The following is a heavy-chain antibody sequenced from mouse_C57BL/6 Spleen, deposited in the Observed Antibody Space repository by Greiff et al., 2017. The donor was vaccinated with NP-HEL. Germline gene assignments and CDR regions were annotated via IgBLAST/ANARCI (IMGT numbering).Heavy chain of an antibody. CDR3: TRGGMDD. V-gene: IGHV1-15*01. CDR2: IDPETGGT. J-gene: IGHJ4*01. Sequence: VKLMESGAELVRPGASVTLSCKASGYTFTDYEMHWVKQTPVHGLEWIGAIDPETGGTAYNQKFKGKAILTADKSSSTAYMELRSLTSEDSAVYYCTRGGMDDWGQGTSVTVSS. CDR1: GYTFTDYE.